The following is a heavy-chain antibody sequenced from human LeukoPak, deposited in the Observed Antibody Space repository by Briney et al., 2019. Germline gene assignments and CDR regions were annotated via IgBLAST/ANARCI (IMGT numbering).Heavy chain of an antibody. D-gene: IGHD3-9*01. CDR2: ISSSSYI. J-gene: IGHJ3*02. V-gene: IGHV3-21*01. Sequence: GGSLRLSCAASGFTFSSYSMNWVRQAPGKGLEWVSSISSSSYIYYADSVKGRFTISRDNAKNSLYLQMNSLRAEDTAVYYCARGMGLIRYFHWLSRVDAFDIWGQGTMVTVSS. CDR1: GFTFSSYS. CDR3: ARGMGLIRYFHWLSRVDAFDI.